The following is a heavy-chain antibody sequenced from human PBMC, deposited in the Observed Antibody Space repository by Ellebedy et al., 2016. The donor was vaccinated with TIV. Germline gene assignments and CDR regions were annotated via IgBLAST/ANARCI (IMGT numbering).Heavy chain of an antibody. CDR2: ISADTGDT. Sequence: ASVKVSCKASGYSFVHYGITWVRQAPGQGLEWMGWISADTGDTKYAQKLQDRVTMTTDTSTSTVFMDLRSLRYDDTAVYYCARDYLSSYTSGSWVADFWGQGTLVTVSS. V-gene: IGHV1-18*01. D-gene: IGHD3-10*01. CDR3: ARDYLSSYTSGSWVADF. J-gene: IGHJ4*02. CDR1: GYSFVHYG.